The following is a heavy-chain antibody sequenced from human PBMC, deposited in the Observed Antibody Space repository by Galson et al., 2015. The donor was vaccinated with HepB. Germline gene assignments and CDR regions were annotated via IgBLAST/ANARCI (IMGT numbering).Heavy chain of an antibody. CDR2: IFGGDNT. D-gene: IGHD2/OR15-2a*01. CDR3: ARGLGTRYSNSWYFFDAMDV. J-gene: IGHJ6*02. Sequence: SLRLSCAAPGFIVSSHYMTWVRQAPGRGLEWVSVIFGGDNTYYADSVKGRCTISRDNSKNTVYLQMDSLRVEDTALYYCARGLGTRYSNSWYFFDAMDVWGQGTTVIVSS. V-gene: IGHV3-66*01. CDR1: GFIVSSHY.